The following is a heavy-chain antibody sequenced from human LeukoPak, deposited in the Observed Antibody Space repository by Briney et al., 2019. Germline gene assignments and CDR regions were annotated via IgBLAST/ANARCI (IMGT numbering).Heavy chain of an antibody. Sequence: SETLSLTCTVSGGSISSYYWSWIRQPPGKGLEWIGYIYYSGSTNYNPSLKSRVTISVDTSKNQFSLKLSSVTAADTAVYYCARTNYYYYYMDVWAKGTTVTVSS. CDR3: ARTNYYYYYMDV. J-gene: IGHJ6*03. V-gene: IGHV4-59*01. CDR2: IYYSGST. CDR1: GGSISSYY.